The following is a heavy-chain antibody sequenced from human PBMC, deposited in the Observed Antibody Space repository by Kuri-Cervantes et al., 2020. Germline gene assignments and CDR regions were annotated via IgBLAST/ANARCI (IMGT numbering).Heavy chain of an antibody. Sequence: GGSLRLSCAASGFTFSSYWMTWVRQAPGKGLEWVAVIWYDGSNKYYADSVKGRFTISGDNSKNTLYLQMNSLRDEDTAVYYCARGYCGGGSCYLFFDYWGQGTLVTVSS. CDR2: IWYDGSNK. CDR1: GFTFSSYW. J-gene: IGHJ4*02. CDR3: ARGYCGGGSCYLFFDY. V-gene: IGHV3-33*08. D-gene: IGHD2-15*01.